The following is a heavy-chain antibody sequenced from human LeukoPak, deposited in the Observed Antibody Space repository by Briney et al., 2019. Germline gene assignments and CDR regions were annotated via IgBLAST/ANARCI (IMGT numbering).Heavy chain of an antibody. CDR2: IYYSGDS. CDR1: GGSISSSSYY. Sequence: PSETLSLTCTVSGGSISSSSYYWGWIRQPPGKGLEWIGYIYYSGDSYYNPSLKSRVNISLDTSIHQFSLKLTSVTPADTAVYYCARAPGSRYSGYGLPFDYWGQGTLATVSS. J-gene: IGHJ4*02. D-gene: IGHD5-12*01. CDR3: ARAPGSRYSGYGLPFDY. V-gene: IGHV4-30-4*08.